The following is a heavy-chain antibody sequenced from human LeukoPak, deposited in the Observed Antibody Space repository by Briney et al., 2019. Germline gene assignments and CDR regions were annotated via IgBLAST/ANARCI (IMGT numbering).Heavy chain of an antibody. V-gene: IGHV3-21*01. CDR2: ISSSSSYI. CDR3: ARDADYDLYYYGMDV. Sequence: GGSLRLSCAASGFTFSSYSMNWVRQAPGKGLEWVSSISSSSSYIYYADSVKGRFTISRGNAKNSLYLQMNSLRAEDTAVYYCARDADYDLYYYGMDVWGQGTTVTVSS. D-gene: IGHD3-3*01. CDR1: GFTFSSYS. J-gene: IGHJ6*02.